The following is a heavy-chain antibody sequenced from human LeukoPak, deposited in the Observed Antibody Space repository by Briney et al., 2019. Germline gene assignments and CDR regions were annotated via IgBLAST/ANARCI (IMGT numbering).Heavy chain of an antibody. CDR1: GFTFSSYA. J-gene: IGHJ4*02. CDR2: ISYDGSNK. CDR3: ARIVRGYYFDY. V-gene: IGHV3-30*04. Sequence: TGGSLRLSCAASGFTFSSYAMHWVRQAPGKGPEWVAVISYDGSNKYYADSVKGRFTISRDNSKNTLYLQMNSLRAEDTAVYYCARIVRGYYFDYWGQGTLVTVSS. D-gene: IGHD2/OR15-2a*01.